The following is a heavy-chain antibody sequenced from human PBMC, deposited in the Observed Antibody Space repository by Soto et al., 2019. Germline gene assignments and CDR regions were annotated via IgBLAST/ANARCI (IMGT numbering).Heavy chain of an antibody. CDR3: ARALYYYYGSGSYYPNWFDP. Sequence: SETLSLTCAVYGGSFSGYYWSWIRQPPGKGLEWIGEINHSGSTNYNPSLKSRVTISVDTSKNQFSLKLSSVTAADTAVYYCARALYYYYGSGSYYPNWFDPWGQGTLVTVSS. D-gene: IGHD3-10*01. V-gene: IGHV4-34*01. CDR1: GGSFSGYY. J-gene: IGHJ5*02. CDR2: INHSGST.